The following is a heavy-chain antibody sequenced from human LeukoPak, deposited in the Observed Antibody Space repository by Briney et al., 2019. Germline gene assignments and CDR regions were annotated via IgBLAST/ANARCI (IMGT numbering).Heavy chain of an antibody. V-gene: IGHV4-59*08. Sequence: SETLSLTCTVSGGSISSYYWSWIRQPPGKGLEWIGYIYYSGSINYNPSLKSRVTISVDTPKNQFSLKLSSVTAADTAVYYCARWIAVAAFFDYWGQGTLVTVSS. CDR3: ARWIAVAAFFDY. CDR1: GGSISSYY. J-gene: IGHJ4*02. D-gene: IGHD6-19*01. CDR2: IYYSGSI.